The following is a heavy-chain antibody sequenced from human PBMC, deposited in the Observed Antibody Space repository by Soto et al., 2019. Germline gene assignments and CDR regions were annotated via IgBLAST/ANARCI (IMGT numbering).Heavy chain of an antibody. V-gene: IGHV3-64D*08. CDR3: VKGGPRIAAPSIDY. CDR2: ISSNGGST. J-gene: IGHJ4*02. CDR1: GFTFSSYA. D-gene: IGHD6-6*01. Sequence: SLRLSCSASGFTFSSYAMHWVRQAPGKGLEYVSAISSNGGSTYYADSEKGRFTISRDNSKNTLYLQMSSLRAEDTAVYYCVKGGPRIAAPSIDYWGQGTLVTVSS.